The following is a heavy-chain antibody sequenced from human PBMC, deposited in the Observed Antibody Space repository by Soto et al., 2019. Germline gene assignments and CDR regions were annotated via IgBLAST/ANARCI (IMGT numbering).Heavy chain of an antibody. CDR2: ISHDGRGI. Sequence: QMQLVESGGGVVQPGGSLRLSCAASGFSFRNYAMNWVRQALGKGLEWVATISHDGRGIYYADSVRGRLTISRDNSKSTVYLEVNSLRVDDTSVYYCARDLSMGGFDPWGRGTLVTVSS. CDR3: ARDLSMGGFDP. CDR1: GFSFRNYA. V-gene: IGHV3-30*04. J-gene: IGHJ5*02. D-gene: IGHD3-16*01.